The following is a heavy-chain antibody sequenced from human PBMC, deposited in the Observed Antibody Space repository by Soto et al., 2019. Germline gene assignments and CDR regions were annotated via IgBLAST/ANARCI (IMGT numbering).Heavy chain of an antibody. CDR2: IIPIFGTA. CDR1: GGTFSSYA. CDR3: AREYSSSSGYYYYYGMDV. D-gene: IGHD6-6*01. V-gene: IGHV1-69*06. J-gene: IGHJ6*02. Sequence: QVQLVQSGAEVKKPGSSVKVSCKASGGTFSSYAISWVRQAPGQGLEWMGGIIPIFGTANYAQKFQGRVTITADKSTSTAYMEVSSLRSEDTAVYYCAREYSSSSGYYYYYGMDVWGQGTTVTVSS.